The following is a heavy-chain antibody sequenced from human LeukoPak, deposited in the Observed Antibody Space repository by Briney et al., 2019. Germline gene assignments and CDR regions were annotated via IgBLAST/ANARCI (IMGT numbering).Heavy chain of an antibody. CDR3: ARDVDTSDYYYYMDV. CDR1: GGSFSGYY. CDR2: INHSGST. J-gene: IGHJ6*03. D-gene: IGHD2-15*01. V-gene: IGHV4-34*01. Sequence: SETLSLTCAVYGGSFSGYYWSWIRQPPGKGLEWIGEINHSGSTNYNPSLKSRVTISVDTSKNQFSLKLSSVTAADTAVYYCARDVDTSDYYYYMDVWGKGTTVTVSS.